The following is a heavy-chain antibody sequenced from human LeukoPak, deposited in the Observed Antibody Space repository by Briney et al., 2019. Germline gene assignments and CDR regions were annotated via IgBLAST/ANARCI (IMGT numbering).Heavy chain of an antibody. V-gene: IGHV3-23*01. D-gene: IGHD3-10*01. CDR2: ISGSGGST. CDR3: AKFGLAGSGRYHDAFDI. CDR1: GLTFSSDT. Sequence: GGSLRLSCAASGLTFSSDTMSWVRQAPGKGLEWVSAISGSGGSTYYADSVKGRSTISRDNSKNTLYLLMNSLRADDTAVYYCAKFGLAGSGRYHDAFDIWGQGTMVTVSS. J-gene: IGHJ3*02.